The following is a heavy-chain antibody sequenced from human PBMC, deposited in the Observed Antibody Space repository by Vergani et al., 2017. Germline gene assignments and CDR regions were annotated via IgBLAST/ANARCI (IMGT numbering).Heavy chain of an antibody. CDR1: GGSISSYY. CDR2: IYYSGST. CDR3: ARVRSDFWSGYNYYYYYMDV. V-gene: IGHV4-59*01. D-gene: IGHD3-3*01. J-gene: IGHJ6*03. Sequence: QVQLQESGPGLVKPSETLSLTCTVSGGSISSYYWSWSRQPPGKGLEWIGYIYYSGSTNYNPSLKSRVTISVDTSKNQFSLKLSSVTAADTAVYYCARVRSDFWSGYNYYYYYMDVWGKGTTVTVSS.